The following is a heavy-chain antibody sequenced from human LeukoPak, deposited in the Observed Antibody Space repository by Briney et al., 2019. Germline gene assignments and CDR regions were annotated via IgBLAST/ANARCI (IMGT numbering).Heavy chain of an antibody. D-gene: IGHD2-2*03. CDR2: ITGNGDQV. V-gene: IGHV3-11*01. CDR3: TREMRVGGIGSSSAFDL. Sequence: GGSLRLSCAASGFIFSDPDVSWIRQAPGKGLEWGSKITGNGDQVSYADSVRGRFTISRDNAKESLYLQMNSLRPEDTGLYYCTREMRVGGIGSSSAFDLWGQGTMVVVSS. J-gene: IGHJ3*01. CDR1: GFIFSDPD.